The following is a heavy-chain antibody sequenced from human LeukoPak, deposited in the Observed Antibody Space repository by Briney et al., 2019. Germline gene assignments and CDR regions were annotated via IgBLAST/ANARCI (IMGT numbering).Heavy chain of an antibody. CDR2: ISGSCDST. V-gene: IGHV3-23*01. CDR1: GFTFSSYA. CDR3: AKITGSGSYSAYYYYCMDV. Sequence: GRSLRLSCAASGFTFSSYAMSWVRQAPGKGLEWVSAISGSCDSTFYADFVKGRFTISGDNSKNTLYLQMISLGAEDTAVYYCAKITGSGSYSAYYYYCMDVWGQGTTVTVSS. D-gene: IGHD3-10*01. J-gene: IGHJ6*02.